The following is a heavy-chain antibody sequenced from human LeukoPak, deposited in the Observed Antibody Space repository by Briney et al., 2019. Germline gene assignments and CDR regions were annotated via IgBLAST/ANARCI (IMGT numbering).Heavy chain of an antibody. D-gene: IGHD3-10*01. J-gene: IGHJ3*01. CDR3: TTILLQQLLWFGERIESA. V-gene: IGHV3-15*01. CDR2: IKSKTDGGTT. CDR1: GFTFSNAW. Sequence: GGSLRLSCAASGFTFSNAWMSWVRQAPGKGLEWVGRIKSKTDGGTTDYAAPVKGRFTISRDDSKNTLYLQMNSLKTEDTAVYYCTTILLQQLLWFGERIESAWGQGTMVTVSS.